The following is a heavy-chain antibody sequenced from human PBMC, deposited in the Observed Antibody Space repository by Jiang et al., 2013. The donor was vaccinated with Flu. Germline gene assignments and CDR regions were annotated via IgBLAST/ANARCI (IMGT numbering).Heavy chain of an antibody. CDR2: IIPIFGTA. CDR1: GGTFSSYA. CDR3: ATAVSSGYYSDFDY. J-gene: IGHJ4*02. D-gene: IGHD3-22*01. Sequence: PGSSVKVSCKASGGTFSSYAISWVRQAPGQGLEWMGGIIPIFGTANYAQKFQGRVTITADESTSTAYMELSSLRSEDTAVYYCATAVSSGYYSDFDYWGQGTLVTVSS. V-gene: IGHV1-69*01.